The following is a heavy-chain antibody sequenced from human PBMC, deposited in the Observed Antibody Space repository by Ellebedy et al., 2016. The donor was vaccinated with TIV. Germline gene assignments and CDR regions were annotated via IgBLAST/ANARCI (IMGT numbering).Heavy chain of an antibody. J-gene: IGHJ3*02. CDR2: ISWNSGSI. D-gene: IGHD5-24*01. CDR1: GFTFDDYA. CDR3: AKGYVEMATIGAFDI. V-gene: IGHV3-9*01. Sequence: SLKISXAASGFTFDDYAMHWVRQAPGKGLEWVSGISWNSGSIGYADSVKGRFTISRDNAKNSLYLQMNSLRAEDTALYYCAKGYVEMATIGAFDIWGQGTMVTVSS.